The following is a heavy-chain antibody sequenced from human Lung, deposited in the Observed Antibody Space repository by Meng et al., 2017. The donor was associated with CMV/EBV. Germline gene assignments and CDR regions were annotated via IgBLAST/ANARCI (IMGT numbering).Heavy chain of an antibody. Sequence: SMNWVRQAPGKGLEWVSSISSSSSYIYYADSVKGRFTISRDNAKNSLYLQMNSLRAEDTAVYYCARDYYIVVVPAAEPTGYYYGMDVWGQGTTVTVS. CDR1: S. J-gene: IGHJ6*02. CDR2: ISSSSSYI. V-gene: IGHV3-21*01. CDR3: ARDYYIVVVPAAEPTGYYYGMDV. D-gene: IGHD2-2*01.